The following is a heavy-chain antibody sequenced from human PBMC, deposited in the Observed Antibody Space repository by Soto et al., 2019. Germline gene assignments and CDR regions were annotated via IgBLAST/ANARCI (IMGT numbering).Heavy chain of an antibody. CDR1: GGTFSSYA. CDR2: IIPIFGTA. V-gene: IGHV1-69*06. CDR3: AIFGVVNFDY. Sequence: VASVKVSFKASGGTFSSYAISWVRQAPGQGLEWMGGIIPIFGTANYAQKFQGRVTITADKSTSTAYMELSSLRSEDTAVYYCAIFGVVNFDYWGQGTLVTVSS. J-gene: IGHJ4*02. D-gene: IGHD3-3*01.